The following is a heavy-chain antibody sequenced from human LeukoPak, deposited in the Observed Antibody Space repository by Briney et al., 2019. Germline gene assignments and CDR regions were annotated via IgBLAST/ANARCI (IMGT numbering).Heavy chain of an antibody. CDR2: IIPIFGTA. D-gene: IGHD2-15*01. CDR3: AQSGGGYCSGGSCYLSWFDP. J-gene: IGHJ5*02. V-gene: IGHV1-69*13. Sequence: SVKVSCKASGYTFTGYYMHWVRQAPGQGLEWMGGIIPIFGTANYAQKFQGRVTITADESTSTAYMELSSLRSEDTAVYYCAQSGGGYCSGGSCYLSWFDPWGQGTLVTVSS. CDR1: GYTFTGYY.